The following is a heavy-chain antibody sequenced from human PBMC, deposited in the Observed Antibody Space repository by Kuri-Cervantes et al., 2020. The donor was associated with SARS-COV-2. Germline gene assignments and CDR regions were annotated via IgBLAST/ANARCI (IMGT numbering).Heavy chain of an antibody. CDR1: GFTFSSYW. J-gene: IGHJ4*02. V-gene: IGHV3-74*01. D-gene: IGHD4-17*01. Sequence: GESLKISCAASGFTFSSYWMHWVRQAPGKGLVWVSRINSDGSSTGYADSVKGRFTISRDNAKNTLYLQMNSLRAEDTAVYYCARVSGDYVIFEYFDYWGQGILVTVSS. CDR2: INSDGSST. CDR3: ARVSGDYVIFEYFDY.